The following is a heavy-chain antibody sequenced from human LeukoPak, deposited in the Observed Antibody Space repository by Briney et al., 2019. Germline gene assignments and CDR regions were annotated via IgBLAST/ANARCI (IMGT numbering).Heavy chain of an antibody. Sequence: PSETLSLTCAVYGGSFSGYYWSWIRQPPGKGLEWIGEINHSGSTNYNPSLKSRVTISVETSKNQFSLKLSSVTAADTAVYYCARGPFSEYFQHWGQGTLVTVSS. D-gene: IGHD3-3*02. CDR2: INHSGST. CDR3: ARGPFSEYFQH. V-gene: IGHV4-34*01. J-gene: IGHJ1*01. CDR1: GGSFSGYY.